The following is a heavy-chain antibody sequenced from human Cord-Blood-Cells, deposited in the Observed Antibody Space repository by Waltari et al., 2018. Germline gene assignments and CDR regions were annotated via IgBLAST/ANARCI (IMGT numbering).Heavy chain of an antibody. V-gene: IGHV4-39*07. CDR2: IYYSVST. Sequence: QLQLQESGPGLVKPSETLSLTCTVSGGPISSSSYYWGWIRQPPGKGLEWIGSIYYSVSTYYNPSLKSRVTISVDTSKNQFSLKLSSVTAADTAVYYCARHVDSSSWLFDYWGQGTLVTVSS. CDR1: GGPISSSSYY. J-gene: IGHJ4*02. D-gene: IGHD6-13*01. CDR3: ARHVDSSSWLFDY.